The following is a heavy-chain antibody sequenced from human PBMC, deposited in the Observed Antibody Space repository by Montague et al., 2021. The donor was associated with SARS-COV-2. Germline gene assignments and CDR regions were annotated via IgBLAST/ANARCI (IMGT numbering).Heavy chain of an antibody. J-gene: IGHJ4*02. CDR1: GFMFHLYA. CDR3: ARTYYYDSSGFPGPYYFDF. Sequence: SLRLSCAASGFMFHLYAMHWVRQAPGQGLEWVAVVSYDGSNELYADSVQGRFTISRDNSGNTVSLQMHSLRAEDTAVYYCARTYYYDSSGFPGPYYFDFWGQGTPVTVSS. V-gene: IGHV3-30*17. D-gene: IGHD3-22*01. CDR2: VSYDGSNE.